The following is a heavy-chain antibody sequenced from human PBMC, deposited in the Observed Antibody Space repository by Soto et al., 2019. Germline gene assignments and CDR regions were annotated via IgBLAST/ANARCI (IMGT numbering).Heavy chain of an antibody. Sequence: SETLSLTCTVSGGSISSSSYYWGWIRQPPGKGLEWIGSIYYSGSTYYNPSLKSRVTISVDTSKNQFSLKLSSVTAADTAVHYCARRKENYYGSGSYYRFDYWGQGTLVTVSS. CDR3: ARRKENYYGSGSYYRFDY. V-gene: IGHV4-39*01. J-gene: IGHJ4*02. D-gene: IGHD3-10*01. CDR1: GGSISSSSYY. CDR2: IYYSGST.